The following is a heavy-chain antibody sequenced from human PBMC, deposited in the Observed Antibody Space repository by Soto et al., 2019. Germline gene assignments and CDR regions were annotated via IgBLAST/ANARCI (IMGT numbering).Heavy chain of an antibody. D-gene: IGHD1-20*01. CDR2: IGSVGGDT. J-gene: IGHJ3*02. Sequence: GGSLRLSCAASGFTFYSYAMSWVRQAPGKGLEWVSTIGSVGGDTYYADSVKGRFAISRDDSKNTLLLQMNSLRAEDTAVYYCVKDRMAYNSVWDPFDIWGQGIMVTVSS. V-gene: IGHV3-23*01. CDR3: VKDRMAYNSVWDPFDI. CDR1: GFTFYSYA.